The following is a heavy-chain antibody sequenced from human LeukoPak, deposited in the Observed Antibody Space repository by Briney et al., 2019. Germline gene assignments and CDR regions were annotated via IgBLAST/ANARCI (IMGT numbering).Heavy chain of an antibody. D-gene: IGHD6-13*01. CDR2: ISSSSSYI. CDR1: GFTFSSYS. J-gene: IGHJ4*02. V-gene: IGHV3-21*01. Sequence: PGGSLRLSCAASGFTFSSYSMNWVRQAPGKGLEWVSSISSSSSYIYYADSVKGRFTISRDNAKNSLYLQMNSLRAEDTAVYYCAREQFRGSSSRKESFSSSLRYWGQGTLVTVSS. CDR3: AREQFRGSSSRKESFSSSLRY.